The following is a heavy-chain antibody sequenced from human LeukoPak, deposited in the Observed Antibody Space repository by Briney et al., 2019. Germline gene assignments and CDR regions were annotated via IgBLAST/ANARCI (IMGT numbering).Heavy chain of an antibody. J-gene: IGHJ3*02. D-gene: IGHD2-2*01. Sequence: ASVKVSCKASGYTFTGYYMHWVQQAPGQGLEWMGWINPNSGGTNYAQKFQGRVTMTRDTSISTAYMELSRLRSDDTAVYYCARLWTSKGAFDIWGQGTMVTVSS. V-gene: IGHV1-2*02. CDR3: ARLWTSKGAFDI. CDR1: GYTFTGYY. CDR2: INPNSGGT.